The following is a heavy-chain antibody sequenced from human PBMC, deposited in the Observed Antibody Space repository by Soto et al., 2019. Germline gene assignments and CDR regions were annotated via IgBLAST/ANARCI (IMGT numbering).Heavy chain of an antibody. CDR3: AKGFICSGGSCYSRYFDY. Sequence: ASVKVSCKASGYTFTSYAMHWVRQAPGQRLEWMGWINAGNGNTKYSQKFQGRVTITRDTSASTAYMELSSLRSEDTAVYYCAKGFICSGGSCYSRYFDYWGQGTLVTVSS. J-gene: IGHJ4*02. D-gene: IGHD2-15*01. CDR2: INAGNGNT. CDR1: GYTFTSYA. V-gene: IGHV1-3*01.